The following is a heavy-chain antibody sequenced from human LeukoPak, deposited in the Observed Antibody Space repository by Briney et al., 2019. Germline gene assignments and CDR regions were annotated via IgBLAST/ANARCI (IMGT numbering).Heavy chain of an antibody. D-gene: IGHD3-10*01. CDR1: GFTFSSYG. CDR2: ISYDGSNK. V-gene: IGHV3-30*18. J-gene: IGHJ4*02. Sequence: GGSLRLSCAASGFTFSSYGMHWVRQAPGKGLEWVAVISYDGSNKYYADSVKGRFTISRDNSKNTLCLQMNSLRAEDTAVYYCAKSKFGLGQGGSFDYWGQGTLVTVSS. CDR3: AKSKFGLGQGGSFDY.